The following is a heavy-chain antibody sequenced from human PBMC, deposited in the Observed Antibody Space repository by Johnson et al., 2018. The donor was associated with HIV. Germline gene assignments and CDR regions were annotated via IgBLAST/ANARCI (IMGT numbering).Heavy chain of an antibody. V-gene: IGHV3-7*05. J-gene: IGHJ3*02. CDR3: AKDPGLSSSAVAFDI. CDR1: GFTFSSYW. Sequence: DVQLVESGGDSVKPGGSLRLSCTASGFTFSSYWMSWVRQAPGKGLEWVANIKQDGSEKYYVDSVKGRLTISRDNSKNTLYLQMNSLRAEDTAVYYCAKDPGLSSSAVAFDIWGQGTMVTVSS. D-gene: IGHD6-6*01. CDR2: IKQDGSEK.